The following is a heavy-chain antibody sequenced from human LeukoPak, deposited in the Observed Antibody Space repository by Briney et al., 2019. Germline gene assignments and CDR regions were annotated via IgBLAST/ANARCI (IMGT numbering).Heavy chain of an antibody. CDR3: ARDRSGSSWFSYYFDY. CDR2: IYYSGST. Sequence: WVRQAPGKGLEWIGSIYYSGSTYYNPSLKSRVTISVDTSKNQFSLKLSSVTAADTAVYYCARDRSGSSWFSYYFDYWGQGTLVTVSS. J-gene: IGHJ4*02. V-gene: IGHV4-39*07. D-gene: IGHD6-13*01.